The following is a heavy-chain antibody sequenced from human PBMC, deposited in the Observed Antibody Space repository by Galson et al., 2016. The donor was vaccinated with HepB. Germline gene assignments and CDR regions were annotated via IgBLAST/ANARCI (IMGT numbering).Heavy chain of an antibody. CDR3: ARGRPYCSSTSCYPTYYDYYGMDV. CDR1: GFSFSTYA. CDR2: ISYDGSYS. D-gene: IGHD2-2*01. Sequence: SLRLSCAASGFSFSTYAMHWGRQAPGKGLEWVELISYDGSYSSSAYSVKGRFTISRANSKSTLYLQMNSLRAEDTAVYYCARGRPYCSSTSCYPTYYDYYGMDVWGQGTTVTVSS. J-gene: IGHJ6*02. V-gene: IGHV3-30*03.